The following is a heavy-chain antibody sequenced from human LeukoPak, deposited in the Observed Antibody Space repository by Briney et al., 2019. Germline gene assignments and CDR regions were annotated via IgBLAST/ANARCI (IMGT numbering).Heavy chain of an antibody. Sequence: PGGSLRLSCAASGFAFSNFWMAWVRQSPGKGLEWVANIKQDGSDKYYADSVKGRFTISRDNAKNSLYLQMTSRIVEDTAVYYCANLWEMGYWGQGTLVAVSS. D-gene: IGHD5-24*01. CDR1: GFAFSNFW. V-gene: IGHV3-7*01. J-gene: IGHJ4*02. CDR2: IKQDGSDK. CDR3: ANLWEMGY.